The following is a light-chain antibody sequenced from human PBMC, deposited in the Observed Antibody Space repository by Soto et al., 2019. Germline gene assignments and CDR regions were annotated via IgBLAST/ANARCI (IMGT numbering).Light chain of an antibody. CDR2: DAS. J-gene: IGKJ2*01. Sequence: EIVLTQSPATLSLSPGERATLSCRASQSVSSYLAWYQQKPGQAPRLLIYDASNRATGIPARFSGSGSGTDFTLTISSLEPEDFAVYYSQQRSNWPPLYTFGHGTKLEIK. V-gene: IGKV3-11*01. CDR3: QQRSNWPPLYT. CDR1: QSVSSY.